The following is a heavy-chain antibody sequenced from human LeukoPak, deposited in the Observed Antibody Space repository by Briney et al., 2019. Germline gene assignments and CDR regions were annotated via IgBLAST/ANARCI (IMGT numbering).Heavy chain of an antibody. Sequence: GGSLRLSCAASGFTVSSNYMSWVRQAPGKGLEWVSVIYSGGSTYYADSVKGRFTISRDNSKNTLYLQMNSLRAEDTAVYYCARGLPRAPLDYWGQGTLVTVSS. CDR2: IYSGGST. V-gene: IGHV3-53*01. CDR3: ARGLPRAPLDY. J-gene: IGHJ4*02. CDR1: GFTVSSNY.